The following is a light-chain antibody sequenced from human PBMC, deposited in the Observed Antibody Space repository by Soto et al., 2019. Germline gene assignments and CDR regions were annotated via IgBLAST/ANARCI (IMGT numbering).Light chain of an antibody. Sequence: QSALTQPPSVSGSPGQSVTISCTGTSSDVGSYNRVSWYQQPPGTAPKLMIYDVSNRPSGVPDHFSGSKSGNTASLTISGLQAEDEADYYCSSYTSSNTYIFGTGTKLTVL. CDR1: SSDVGSYNR. V-gene: IGLV2-18*02. CDR3: SSYTSSNTYI. J-gene: IGLJ1*01. CDR2: DVS.